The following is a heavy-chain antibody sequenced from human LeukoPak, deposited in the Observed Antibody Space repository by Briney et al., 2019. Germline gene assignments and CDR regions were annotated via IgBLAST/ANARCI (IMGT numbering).Heavy chain of an antibody. J-gene: IGHJ4*02. Sequence: PGGSLRLSCAASGFTFSSYSMNWVRQAPGKGLEWVSSISSSSSYIYYADSVKGRFTISRDNAKNSLYLQMNSLRAEDTAVYYCARGAGMVRGYFDYWGQGTLVTVSS. CDR3: ARGAGMVRGYFDY. D-gene: IGHD3-10*01. CDR1: GFTFSSYS. V-gene: IGHV3-21*01. CDR2: ISSSSSYI.